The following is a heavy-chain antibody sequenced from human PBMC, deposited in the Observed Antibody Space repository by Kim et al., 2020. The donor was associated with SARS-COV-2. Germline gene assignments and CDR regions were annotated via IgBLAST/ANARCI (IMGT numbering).Heavy chain of an antibody. J-gene: IGHJ3*02. CDR3: AKCQYSYGSDACDI. CDR1: GFTFSNYA. Sequence: GGSLRLSCAASGFTFSNYAMNWVRQAPGKGLEWVSGIRGGGANPKYADSVKGRFTISRDNSKNTLYLQMNSLRGDDTALYYCAKCQYSYGSDACDIWGQGTLVSVSS. V-gene: IGHV3-23*01. D-gene: IGHD5-18*01. CDR2: IRGGGANP.